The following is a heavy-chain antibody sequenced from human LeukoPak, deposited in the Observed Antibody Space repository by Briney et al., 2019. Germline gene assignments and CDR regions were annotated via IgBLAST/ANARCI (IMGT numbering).Heavy chain of an antibody. CDR2: INPHSGGT. V-gene: IGHV1-2*02. CDR1: GYTFTGYY. D-gene: IGHD6-6*01. CDR3: ARAASIAARYYYCYGMDV. Sequence: AAVKVSCMASGYTFTGYYMHWVRQAPGQGLEWMGWINPHSGGTNHAQKFQGRVTMTRDTSISTAYMELSKLRSDDTAVYYCARAASIAARYYYCYGMDVWGQGTTVTVSS. J-gene: IGHJ6*02.